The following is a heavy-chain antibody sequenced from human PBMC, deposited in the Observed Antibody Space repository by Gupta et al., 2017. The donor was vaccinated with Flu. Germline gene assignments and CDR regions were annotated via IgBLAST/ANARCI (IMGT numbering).Heavy chain of an antibody. J-gene: IGHJ4*02. V-gene: IGHV3-23*01. Sequence: GGGGGIYYADSLKGRFIIARDTSKKTFYVQMNNLRAEDTAIYYCAKGSLGQCTGARGYPFDSWGQGTLVNVSS. CDR2: GGGGGI. CDR3: AKGSLGQCTGARGYPFDS. D-gene: IGHD2-8*02.